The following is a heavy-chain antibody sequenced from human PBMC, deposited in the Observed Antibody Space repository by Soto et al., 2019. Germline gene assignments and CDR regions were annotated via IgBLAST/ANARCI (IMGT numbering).Heavy chain of an antibody. CDR1: GGSIRRGSYF. J-gene: IGHJ4*02. CDR3: ASLRIPAAVSS. Sequence: QVQLQESGPGLVTPSQTLSLTCTVSGGSIRRGSYFWSWISPHPGRGVKWIGYLYHTGITYYNPALKSRVTISVDTSKTPYSLRLTSVTSGYTAMYYCASLRIPAAVSSWGQATLVTVSS. V-gene: IGHV4-31*03. CDR2: LYHTGIT. D-gene: IGHD6-13*01.